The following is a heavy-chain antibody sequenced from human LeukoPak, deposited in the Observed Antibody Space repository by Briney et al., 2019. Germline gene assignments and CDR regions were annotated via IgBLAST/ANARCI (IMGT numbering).Heavy chain of an antibody. CDR3: ASQGHHGKIVGTTLSYFYMDV. J-gene: IGHJ6*03. D-gene: IGHD1-26*01. Sequence: SETLSLTCSVSGGSINSPSYYWGWIRQPPGKGLEWFGSIYYIGSTYYSPSLKSRLTVSVDASRNLFSLKLSSVTAADTAFYYCASQGHHGKIVGTTLSYFYMDVWGKGTTVTVSS. CDR2: IYYIGST. V-gene: IGHV4-39*01. CDR1: GGSINSPSYY.